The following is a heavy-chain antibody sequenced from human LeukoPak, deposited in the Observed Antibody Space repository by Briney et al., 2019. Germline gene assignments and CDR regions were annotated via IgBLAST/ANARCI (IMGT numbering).Heavy chain of an antibody. CDR1: GFTFDDYT. V-gene: IGHV3-43*01. J-gene: IGHJ4*02. CDR3: AKDEVGYCSSTSCCGVDY. CDR2: ISWDGGST. Sequence: GGSLRLSCAASGFTFDDYTMHWVRQAPGKGLEWVSLISWDGGSTYYADSVKGRFTISRDNSKNSLYLQMNSLRTEDAALYYCAKDEVGYCSSTSCCGVDYWGQGTLVTVSS. D-gene: IGHD2-2*03.